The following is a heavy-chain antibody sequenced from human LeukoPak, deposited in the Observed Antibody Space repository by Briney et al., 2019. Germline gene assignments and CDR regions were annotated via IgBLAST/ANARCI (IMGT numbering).Heavy chain of an antibody. Sequence: GGSLRLSCAASGFTFSSYGMHWVRQAPGKGLEWVAFIRYDGSNKYYADSVKGRFTISRDNSKNTLYLQMNSLRAEDTAVYYCAKDWADSSSWKLYYYYGMDVWGQGTTVTVPS. CDR3: AKDWADSSSWKLYYYYGMDV. CDR1: GFTFSSYG. J-gene: IGHJ6*02. D-gene: IGHD6-13*01. CDR2: IRYDGSNK. V-gene: IGHV3-30*02.